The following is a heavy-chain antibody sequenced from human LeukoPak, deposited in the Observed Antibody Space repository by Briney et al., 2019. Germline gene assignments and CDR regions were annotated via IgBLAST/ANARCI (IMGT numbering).Heavy chain of an antibody. Sequence: LSLTCAVYGGSFSGYYWSWIRQPPGKGLEWVTLIWHDGSHKFYIDSARGRFTISRDNSRNTVYLQMNGLRAEDTAVYYCAREVFGSGSYPDYWGQGTLVTVSS. V-gene: IGHV3-33*08. CDR2: IWHDGSHK. J-gene: IGHJ4*02. CDR3: AREVFGSGSYPDY. CDR1: GGSFSGYY. D-gene: IGHD3-10*01.